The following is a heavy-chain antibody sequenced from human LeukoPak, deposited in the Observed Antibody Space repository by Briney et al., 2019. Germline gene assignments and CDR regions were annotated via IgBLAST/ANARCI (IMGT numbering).Heavy chain of an antibody. D-gene: IGHD1-20*01. CDR3: ARPVLKGYDNCGY. CDR2: INPNSGGT. V-gene: IGHV1-2*06. J-gene: IGHJ4*02. Sequence: ASVKVSCKASGYTFTGYYMHWVQQAPGQGLEWMGRINPNSGGTNYAQKFQGRVTMTRDTSISTAYMELSRLRSDDTAVYYCARPVLKGYDNCGYWGQGTLVTVSS. CDR1: GYTFTGYY.